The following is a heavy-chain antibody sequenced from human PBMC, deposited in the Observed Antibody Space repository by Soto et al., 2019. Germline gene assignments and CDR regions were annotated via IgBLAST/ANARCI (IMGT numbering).Heavy chain of an antibody. J-gene: IGHJ3*01. Sequence: QVQLIQSEAEVKKPGSSVRVSCTASGGIFGSHGFSWVRQAPGQRLERVGGFIPIFRTLTYTEKFQARVRIVADESTNTVYLDLSSLTSEDTAVYYCVRDRRIYYSDPHDEFGASDYEVWGQGTMVSVSS. D-gene: IGHD3-22*01. CDR2: FIPIFRTL. V-gene: IGHV1-69*01. CDR3: VRDRRIYYSDPHDEFGASDYEV. CDR1: GGIFGSHG.